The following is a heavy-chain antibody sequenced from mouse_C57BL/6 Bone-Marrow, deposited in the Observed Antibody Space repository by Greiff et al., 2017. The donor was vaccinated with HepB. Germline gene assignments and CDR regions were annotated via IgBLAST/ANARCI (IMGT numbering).Heavy chain of an antibody. CDR3: AREDYGSSYRYFDV. V-gene: IGHV2-9-1*01. J-gene: IGHJ1*03. Sequence: VKLQESGPGLVAPSQSLSITCTVSGFSLTSYAISWVRQPPGKGLEWLGVIWTGGGTNYNSALKSRLSISKDNSKSQVFLKMNSLQTDDTARYYCAREDYGSSYRYFDVWGTGTTVTVSS. CDR1: GFSLTSYA. CDR2: IWTGGGT. D-gene: IGHD1-1*01.